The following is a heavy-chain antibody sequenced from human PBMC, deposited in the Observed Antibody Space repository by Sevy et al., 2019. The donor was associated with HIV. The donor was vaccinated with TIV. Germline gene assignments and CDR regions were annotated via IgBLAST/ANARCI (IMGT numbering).Heavy chain of an antibody. CDR2: ISAYNGNT. CDR1: GYTFTSYG. Sequence: ASVKVSCKASGYTFTSYGISWVRQAPGQGLEWMGWISAYNGNTNYAQKLQGRVTMTTDTSTSTAYMELRSLRSDETAGYYCARVGYDILTGYYNRWFDPWGQGTLVTVSS. J-gene: IGHJ5*02. D-gene: IGHD3-9*01. V-gene: IGHV1-18*04. CDR3: ARVGYDILTGYYNRWFDP.